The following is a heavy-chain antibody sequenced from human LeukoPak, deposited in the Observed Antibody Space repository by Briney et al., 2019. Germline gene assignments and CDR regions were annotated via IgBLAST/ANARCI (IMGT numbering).Heavy chain of an antibody. CDR3: AKDPRVGWYLGLYYFDY. CDR2: ISGSGSNT. D-gene: IGHD6-19*01. V-gene: IGHV3-23*01. J-gene: IGHJ4*02. CDR1: GFTFSSYA. Sequence: PGGSLAVSCAASGFTFSSYAMSWVRQPPGKGLEWVSAISGSGSNTYYADSVKGRFTISRDNFKNTLYLQMNSLRAEDTAVYYCAKDPRVGWYLGLYYFDYWGQGNLVNVSS.